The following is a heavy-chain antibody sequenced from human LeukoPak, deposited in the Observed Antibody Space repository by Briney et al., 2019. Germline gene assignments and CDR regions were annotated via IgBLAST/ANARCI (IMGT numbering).Heavy chain of an antibody. CDR1: GFTFNSFG. CDR3: TRGTLVRGVKRYYFDY. CDR2: ISYDGSNK. Sequence: PGGSLRLSCAASGFTFNSFGMHWVRQAPGKGLEWVAVISYDGSNKYFADSVKGRFTISRDNSKNTLYLQMNSLRAEDTAVYYCTRGTLVRGVKRYYFDYWGQGTLVTVSS. J-gene: IGHJ4*02. V-gene: IGHV3-30*03. D-gene: IGHD3-10*01.